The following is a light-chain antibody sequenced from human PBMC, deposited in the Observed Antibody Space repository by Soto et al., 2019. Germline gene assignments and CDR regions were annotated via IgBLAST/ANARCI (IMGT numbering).Light chain of an antibody. CDR3: SSYTDRKNLV. V-gene: IGLV2-14*01. Sequence: QSALTQPASLSGSPGQSITISCTGTSSDIGAYDYVSWFQQHPGKAPKLMISEVNNRPSGVSNRFSGSKSGNTASLTVSALQAEDEADYYCSSYTDRKNLVFGTGTKLTV. J-gene: IGLJ1*01. CDR2: EVN. CDR1: SSDIGAYDY.